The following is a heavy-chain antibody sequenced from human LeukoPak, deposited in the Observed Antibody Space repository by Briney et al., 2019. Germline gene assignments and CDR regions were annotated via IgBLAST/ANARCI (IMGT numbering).Heavy chain of an antibody. Sequence: SETLSLTCTVSGGSISSGGYYWSWIRQHPGKGLEWIGYIYYSGSTYYNPSLKSRVTISVDTSKNQFSLKLSSVTAADTAVYYCARDLRGSGWYGYFDYWGQGTLVTVSS. D-gene: IGHD6-19*01. CDR2: IYYSGST. CDR3: ARDLRGSGWYGYFDY. J-gene: IGHJ4*02. V-gene: IGHV4-31*03. CDR1: GGSISSGGYY.